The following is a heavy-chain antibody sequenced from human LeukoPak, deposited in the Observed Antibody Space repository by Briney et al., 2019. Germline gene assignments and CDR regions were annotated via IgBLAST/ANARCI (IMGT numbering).Heavy chain of an antibody. CDR2: IIPIFGIA. J-gene: IGHJ5*02. V-gene: IGHV1-69*13. CDR3: ARDLGNWFDP. CDR1: GGTFSSYA. Sequence: SVKVSCKASGGTFSSYAISWVRQAPGQGLEWMGRIIPIFGIANYAQKFQGRVTITADESTSTAYMELSSLRSEDTAVYYCARDLGNWFDPWGQGTLVTVSS.